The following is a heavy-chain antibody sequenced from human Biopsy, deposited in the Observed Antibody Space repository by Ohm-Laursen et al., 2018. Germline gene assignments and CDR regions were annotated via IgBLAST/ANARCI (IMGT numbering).Heavy chain of an antibody. CDR1: GGSISSYY. J-gene: IGHJ3*02. Sequence: GTLSLTCTVSGGSISSYYWTWIRQPPGKGLEWIGDVYYSGSTNRNPSLKSRVTILVDTSKNQFSLKLSSVTAADTAVYYCGRREVVITHDAFDTWGQGTMVTVSS. CDR2: VYYSGST. CDR3: GRREVVITHDAFDT. V-gene: IGHV4-59*08. D-gene: IGHD3-22*01.